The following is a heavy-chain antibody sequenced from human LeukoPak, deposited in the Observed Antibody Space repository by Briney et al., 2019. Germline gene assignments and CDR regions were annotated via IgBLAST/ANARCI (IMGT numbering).Heavy chain of an antibody. CDR2: ISSSGSTV. D-gene: IGHD3-22*01. CDR1: GFTFSDYY. Sequence: TGGSLRLSCAASGFTFSDYYMSWIRQAPGKGLEWVSYISSSGSTVYYADSVKGRFTISRDNAKNSLYLQMNSLRAEDTAVYNCARDRRYYDSSDSTRMDVWGQGTTVTVSS. CDR3: ARDRRYYDSSDSTRMDV. V-gene: IGHV3-11*01. J-gene: IGHJ6*02.